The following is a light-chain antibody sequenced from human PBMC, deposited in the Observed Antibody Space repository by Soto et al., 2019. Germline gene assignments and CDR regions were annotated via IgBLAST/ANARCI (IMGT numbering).Light chain of an antibody. Sequence: DIQMTQSPSTLSASVGDRVTITFRASQNINNWIAWYQQKPVKAPKFLLYDASTLESGVPSRCSGSGFGTEFSLTISSLQPDDFGSYYCQHMRTFGQGTKVESK. V-gene: IGKV1-5*01. CDR2: DAS. CDR3: QHMRT. CDR1: QNINNW. J-gene: IGKJ1*01.